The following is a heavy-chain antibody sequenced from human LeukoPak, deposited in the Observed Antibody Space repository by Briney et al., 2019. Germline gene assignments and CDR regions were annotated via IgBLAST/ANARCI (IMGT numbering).Heavy chain of an antibody. CDR3: ASLDY. CDR2: IYHNGNT. CDR1: GGSISSYY. J-gene: IGHJ4*02. V-gene: IGHV4-59*01. Sequence: SSETLSLTCTVSGGSISSYYWSWIRQPPGKGLEWIGYIYHNGNTNYNPSLKRRITMSVDTSRNQFSLKLTSVTAADTAVYYCASLDYWGRGTLVTVSS.